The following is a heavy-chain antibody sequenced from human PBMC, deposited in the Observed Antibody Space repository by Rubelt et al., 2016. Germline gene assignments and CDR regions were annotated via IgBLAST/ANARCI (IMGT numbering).Heavy chain of an antibody. J-gene: IGHJ4*02. CDR1: GYTFPSYG. Sequence: QVQLVQSGAEVKKPGASVKVSCKASGYTFPSYGISWVRQAPGQGLEWMGWISAYNGNTNYAQKLEGIVTMTTDPSTCTAYMGRRGLRADDTAVYYCARDLAAADPIDYWGQGTLVTVSS. CDR3: ARDLAAADPIDY. CDR2: ISAYNGNT. D-gene: IGHD6-13*01. V-gene: IGHV1-18*01.